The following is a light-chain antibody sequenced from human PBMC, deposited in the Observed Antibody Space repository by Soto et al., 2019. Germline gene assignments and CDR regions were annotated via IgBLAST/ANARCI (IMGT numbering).Light chain of an antibody. CDR2: GAS. CDR3: QQYGSSFT. J-gene: IGKJ5*01. CDR1: QSVSSSY. Sequence: EIVFTHSPGTLSLSPAERATLSCMASQSVSSSYLAWYQQKPGQAPRLLIYGASSRATGIPDRLSGSGSGTDFTLTISRLEPEDFAVYYCQQYGSSFTFGQGTRLEIK. V-gene: IGKV3-20*01.